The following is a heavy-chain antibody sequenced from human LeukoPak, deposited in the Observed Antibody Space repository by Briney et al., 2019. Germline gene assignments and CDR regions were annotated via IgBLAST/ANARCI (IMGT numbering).Heavy chain of an antibody. D-gene: IGHD3-3*01. Sequence: PGGSLRLSCAASGFTFSNHGMHWVRQAPGKGLEWVAVIWYDGSKKYYGDSVKGRFTISRDDSKNTLYLQMNSLRAEDTAVYYCAREASDYYRDFWGQGTLVTVSS. J-gene: IGHJ4*02. CDR1: GFTFSNHG. V-gene: IGHV3-33*01. CDR3: AREASDYYRDF. CDR2: IWYDGSKK.